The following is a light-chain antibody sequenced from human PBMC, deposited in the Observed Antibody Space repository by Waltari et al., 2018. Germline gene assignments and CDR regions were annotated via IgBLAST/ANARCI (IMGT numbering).Light chain of an antibody. CDR2: DVA. CDR1: SSDVGVYNY. V-gene: IGLV2-11*01. J-gene: IGLJ3*02. CDR3: CSYAGSYSWV. Sequence: QSALTQPRPVSGSPGQSVTISCTGTSSDVGVYNYVSWYQHHPGKAPQLMIYDVAKRPSGVPDRFSGSKSDNTASLTISGLQAEDEADYYCCSYAGSYSWVFGGGTKLTVL.